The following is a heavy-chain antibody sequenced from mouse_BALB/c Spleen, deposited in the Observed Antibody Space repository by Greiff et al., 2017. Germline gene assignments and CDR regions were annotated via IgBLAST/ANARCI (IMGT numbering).Heavy chain of an antibody. D-gene: IGHD2-4*01. CDR1: GFNINDTY. V-gene: IGHV14-3*02. CDR2: IDPANGNT. CDR3: ARDTMIIGRYYFDY. Sequence: VQLQQSGAELVKPGASVKLSCTASGFNINDTYMHWVKQRPEQGLEWIGRIDPANGNTKYDPKFQGMSTITADTSSNTAYLQLSSLTSEDTAVYYCARDTMIIGRYYFDYWGQGTTLTVSS. J-gene: IGHJ2*01.